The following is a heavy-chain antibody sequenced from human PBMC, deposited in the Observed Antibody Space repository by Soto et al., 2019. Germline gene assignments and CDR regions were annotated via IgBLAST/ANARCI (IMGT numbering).Heavy chain of an antibody. CDR3: ARDRYCGGDCYSWAFDI. D-gene: IGHD2-21*02. J-gene: IGHJ3*02. CDR2: IIPIFGTA. V-gene: IGHV1-69*13. CDR1: GGTFSSYA. Sequence: SVKVSCKASGGTFSSYAISWVRQAPGQGLEWMGGIIPIFGTANYAQKFQGRVTITADESTSTAYMELSSLRSEDTAVYYCARDRYCGGDCYSWAFDIWGQGTMVTVSS.